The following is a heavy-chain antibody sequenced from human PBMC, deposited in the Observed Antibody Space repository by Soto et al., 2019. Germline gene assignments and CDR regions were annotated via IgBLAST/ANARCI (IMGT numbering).Heavy chain of an antibody. D-gene: IGHD3-22*01. CDR1: GGSISSYY. Sequence: TLSLTCTVSGGSISSYYWSWIRQPPGKGLEWIGYIYYSGSTNYNPSLKSRVTISVDTSKNQFSLKLSSVTAADTAVYYCARTYYYDSSGYYSADYYGMDVWGQGTTVTVSS. CDR3: ARTYYYDSSGYYSADYYGMDV. J-gene: IGHJ6*02. CDR2: IYYSGST. V-gene: IGHV4-59*01.